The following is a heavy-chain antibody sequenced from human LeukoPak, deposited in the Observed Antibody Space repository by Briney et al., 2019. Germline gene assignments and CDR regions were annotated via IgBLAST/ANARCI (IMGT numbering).Heavy chain of an antibody. Sequence: PGGSLRLSCAASGFTFSSYSMNWVRQAPGKRLEWVSSISSSSSYIYYADSVKGRFTISRDNAKNSLYLQMNSLRAEDTAVYYCARHDYYGSGSYYRGAPVDYWGQGTLVTVSS. V-gene: IGHV3-21*01. D-gene: IGHD3-10*01. CDR1: GFTFSSYS. CDR3: ARHDYYGSGSYYRGAPVDY. J-gene: IGHJ4*02. CDR2: ISSSSSYI.